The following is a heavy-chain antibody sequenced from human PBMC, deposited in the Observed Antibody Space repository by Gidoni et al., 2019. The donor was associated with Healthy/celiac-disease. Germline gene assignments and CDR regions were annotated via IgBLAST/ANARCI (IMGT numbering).Heavy chain of an antibody. V-gene: IGHV3-21*01. Sequence: VKLVEDGGGLVKPGGSVSLTCAASGCTVSSYSRNWVRQEPGKGLALVSSMSSRSRYLYYACSLKGRFTISRDNAKNSLYLQMNSLSAEDTAVYYCSSGYSGYPGYSSSWCPGPLVTVSS. CDR3: SSGYSGYPGYSSS. J-gene: IGHJ4*02. CDR2: MSSRSRYL. CDR1: GCTVSSYS. D-gene: IGHD5-12*01.